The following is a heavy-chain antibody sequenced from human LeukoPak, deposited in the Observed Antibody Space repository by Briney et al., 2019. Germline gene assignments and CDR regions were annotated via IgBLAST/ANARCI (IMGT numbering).Heavy chain of an antibody. Sequence: GGSLRLSCAASGFTFSSYGMHWVRQAPGKGLEWVAVIWYDGSNKYYADSVKGRFTISRDNSKNTLYLQMNSLRAEDTAVYYCARGGRGGNLEHPYGMDVWGQGTTVTVSS. V-gene: IGHV3-33*01. D-gene: IGHD4-23*01. J-gene: IGHJ6*02. CDR2: IWYDGSNK. CDR3: ARGGRGGNLEHPYGMDV. CDR1: GFTFSSYG.